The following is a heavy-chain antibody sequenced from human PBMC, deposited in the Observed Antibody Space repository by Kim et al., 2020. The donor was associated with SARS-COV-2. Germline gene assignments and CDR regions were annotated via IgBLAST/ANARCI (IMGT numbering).Heavy chain of an antibody. CDR2: MYYSGST. D-gene: IGHD3-10*01. V-gene: IGHV4-59*01. CDR3: ARIHYGSGTNPHFGY. J-gene: IGHJ4*02. CDR1: GDSISSYY. Sequence: SETLSLTCTVSGDSISSYYWSWIRQPPGKGLEWIGYMYYSGSTNYNPSLKSRVTISVDTSKNQFSLKLRSVTAADTAVYYCARIHYGSGTNPHFGYWGQGTLVTVSS.